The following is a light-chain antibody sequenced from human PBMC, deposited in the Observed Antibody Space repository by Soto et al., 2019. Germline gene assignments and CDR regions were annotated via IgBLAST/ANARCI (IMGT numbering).Light chain of an antibody. V-gene: IGLV1-40*01. Sequence: QSVLTQPPSVSGAPGQRVTISCTGSSSNIGAGYDVHWYQQLPGTAPKLLIYGNSNRPSGVPDRFSGSKSGTSAPLAITGLQAEDEADYYCQSYDSRREVVFGGGTKLTVL. CDR2: GNS. J-gene: IGLJ2*01. CDR1: SSNIGAGYD. CDR3: QSYDSRREVV.